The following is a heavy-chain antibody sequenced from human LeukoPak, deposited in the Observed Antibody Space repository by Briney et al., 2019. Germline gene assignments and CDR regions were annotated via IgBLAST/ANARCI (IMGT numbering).Heavy chain of an antibody. J-gene: IGHJ4*02. CDR3: ARGPRYEGTYFDY. D-gene: IGHD1-1*01. CDR1: GYTFTRYG. CDR2: ISYSNGDP. V-gene: IGHV1-18*01. Sequence: ASVKVSCKASGYTFTRYGISWVRQAPGQGLEWMGWISYSNGDPNNAQKLQVSITMTTDTSTSTAYTELTSLRSDARVVYCWARGPRYEGTYFDYWGQGTLVTVSS.